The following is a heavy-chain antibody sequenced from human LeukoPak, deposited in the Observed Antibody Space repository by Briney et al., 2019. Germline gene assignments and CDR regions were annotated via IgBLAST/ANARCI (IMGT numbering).Heavy chain of an antibody. V-gene: IGHV4-4*02. CDR1: GGSISSSNW. CDR3: ARDGGSGGYYFDY. D-gene: IGHD3-16*01. J-gene: IGHJ4*02. Sequence: SETLSLTCAVSGGSISSSNWWSWVRQPPGKGLEWIGYIYYSGSANYNPSLKSRVTISVDTSKNQFSLKLSSVTAADTAVYYRARDGGSGGYYFDYWGQGTLVTVSS. CDR2: IYYSGSA.